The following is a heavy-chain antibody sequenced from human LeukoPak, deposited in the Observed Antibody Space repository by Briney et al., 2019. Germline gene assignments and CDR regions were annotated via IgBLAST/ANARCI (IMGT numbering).Heavy chain of an antibody. D-gene: IGHD3-16*01. CDR3: AIDLGYFDY. CDR1: GFTFSSYG. V-gene: IGHV3-30*03. CDR2: ISYDGSNK. Sequence: GGSLRVSCAASGFTFSSYGMHWVRQAPGKGLEWVAVISYDGSNKYYADSVKGRFTISRDNSKNTLYLQMNSLRAEDTAVYYCAIDLGYFDYWGQGTLVTVSS. J-gene: IGHJ4*02.